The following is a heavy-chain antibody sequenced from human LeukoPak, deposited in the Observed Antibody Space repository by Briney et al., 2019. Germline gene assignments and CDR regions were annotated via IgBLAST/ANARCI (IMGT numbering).Heavy chain of an antibody. J-gene: IGHJ3*02. CDR1: GFTFSSYG. CDR2: IRYDGSNK. V-gene: IGHV3-30*02. CDR3: AEPDYYDSSGPDAFDI. Sequence: GGSLRLSCAASGFTFSSYGMHWVRQAPGKGLEWVAFIRYDGSNKYYADSVKGRFTISRDNSKNTLYLQMNSLRAEDTAVYYCAEPDYYDSSGPDAFDIWGQGTMVTVSS. D-gene: IGHD3-22*01.